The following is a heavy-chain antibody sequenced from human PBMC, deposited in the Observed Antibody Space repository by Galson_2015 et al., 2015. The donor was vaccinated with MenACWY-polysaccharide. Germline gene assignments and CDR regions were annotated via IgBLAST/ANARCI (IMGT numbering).Heavy chain of an antibody. CDR2: IYYTGST. CDR1: GDSISTYY. Sequence: ETLSLTCTVSGDSISTYYWNWIRQPPGKGLEWVGYIYYTGSTNYNPSFNSRVTISLDTSQNQYSLKLKSVTAADTAVYCCARGRGQLPLQFDYWGQGVLVTVSS. D-gene: IGHD1-1*01. V-gene: IGHV4-59*01. J-gene: IGHJ4*02. CDR3: ARGRGQLPLQFDY.